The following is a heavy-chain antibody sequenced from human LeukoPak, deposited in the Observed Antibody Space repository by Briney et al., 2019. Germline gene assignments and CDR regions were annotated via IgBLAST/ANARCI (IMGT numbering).Heavy chain of an antibody. CDR3: ARDSIAAPHCYDY. CDR1: GYTFTSYY. V-gene: IGHV1-2*02. J-gene: IGHJ4*02. CDR2: INPNSGGT. D-gene: IGHD6-13*01. Sequence: ASVKVSCKASGYTFTSYYMHWVRQAPGQGLEWMGWINPNSGGTEYVQKFQGRVTMTSDSSVSAVYVELSSLRSDDTAVYYCARDSIAAPHCYDYWGQGTLVTVSS.